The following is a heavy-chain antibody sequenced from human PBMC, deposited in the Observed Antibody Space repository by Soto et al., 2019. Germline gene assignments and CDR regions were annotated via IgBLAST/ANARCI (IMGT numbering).Heavy chain of an antibody. CDR2: ISGDGSST. V-gene: IGHV3-74*01. CDR1: EFTFRSYW. CDR3: ARSLPGTYGAFDL. J-gene: IGHJ3*01. Sequence: EVQLVDSGGGLVQPGGSLRLSCAASEFTFRSYWMHWVRQSPGKGLVWVSRISGDGSSTTYADSVRGRFTISRDNAKNTVYLQMDSLRAEDTAVYYCARSLPGTYGAFDLWGQGTVVTVSS. D-gene: IGHD1-7*01.